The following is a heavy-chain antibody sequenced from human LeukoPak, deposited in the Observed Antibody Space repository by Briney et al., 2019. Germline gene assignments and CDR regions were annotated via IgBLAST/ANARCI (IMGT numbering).Heavy chain of an antibody. Sequence: SETLSLTCTVSGGSISSTTCYWGWVRQPPGKGLEWIGSMYKNVITYYNPSLESRVTISVDMSRSQFSLKLNSVTAADTDVYYCVRRLASGDYHPLGWGQGTLVTVSS. J-gene: IGHJ4*02. CDR2: MYKNVIT. D-gene: IGHD1-26*01. V-gene: IGHV4-39*01. CDR1: GGSISSTTCY. CDR3: VRRLASGDYHPLG.